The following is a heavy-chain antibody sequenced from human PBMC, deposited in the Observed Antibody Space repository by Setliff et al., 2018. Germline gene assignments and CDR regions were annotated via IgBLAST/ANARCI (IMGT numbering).Heavy chain of an antibody. CDR3: ASAGGYYYGSGSYYKRPFDY. Sequence: SETLSLTCTVSGGSISSSSYYWGWIRQPPGKGLEWIGSIYYSGSTYYNPSLKSRVTISVDTSKNQSSLKLSSVTAADTAVYYCASAGGYYYGSGSYYKRPFDYWGQGTLVTVSS. CDR2: IYYSGST. J-gene: IGHJ4*02. D-gene: IGHD3-10*01. V-gene: IGHV4-39*01. CDR1: GGSISSSSYY.